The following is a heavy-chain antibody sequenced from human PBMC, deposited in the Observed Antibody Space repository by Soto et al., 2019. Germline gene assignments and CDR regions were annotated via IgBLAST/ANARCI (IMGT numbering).Heavy chain of an antibody. D-gene: IGHD3-10*01. CDR2: IYGSGST. CDR1: GGSISSNY. J-gene: IGHJ6*02. CDR3: ARESLMWVRGVRGGMDV. V-gene: IGHV4-59*01. Sequence: SETLSLTCTVSGGSISSNYWSWIRQPPGKGLEWIGYIYGSGSTNYNPSLKSRVTISVDTSKNQCSLKLSSVTAAETAVYYCARESLMWVRGVRGGMDVWGQGTTVTVSS.